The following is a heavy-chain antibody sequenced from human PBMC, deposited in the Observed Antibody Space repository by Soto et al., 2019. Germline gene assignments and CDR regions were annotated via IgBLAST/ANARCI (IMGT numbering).Heavy chain of an antibody. V-gene: IGHV3-30*18. CDR3: AKDYSNYVYYHYGMDV. J-gene: IGHJ6*02. D-gene: IGHD4-4*01. Sequence: QVQLVESGGGVVQPGRSLRLSCAASGFTFSSYGMHWVRQAPGKGLEWVAVISYDGSNKYYADSVKGRFTISRDNSKNTLYLPMNSLRAEDTAVYYCAKDYSNYVYYHYGMDVWGQGTTVTVSS. CDR2: ISYDGSNK. CDR1: GFTFSSYG.